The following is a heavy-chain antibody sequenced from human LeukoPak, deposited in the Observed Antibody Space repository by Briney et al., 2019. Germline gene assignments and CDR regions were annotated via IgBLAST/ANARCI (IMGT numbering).Heavy chain of an antibody. CDR1: GFTFSSYS. D-gene: IGHD1-26*01. Sequence: GGSLRLSCAASGFTFSSYSMNWVRQAPGKGLEWVSAISGSGGSTYYADSVKGRFTISRDNSKNTLYLQMNSLRAEDTAVYYCALFPGADYFDYWGQGTLVTVSS. J-gene: IGHJ4*02. CDR2: ISGSGGST. CDR3: ALFPGADYFDY. V-gene: IGHV3-23*01.